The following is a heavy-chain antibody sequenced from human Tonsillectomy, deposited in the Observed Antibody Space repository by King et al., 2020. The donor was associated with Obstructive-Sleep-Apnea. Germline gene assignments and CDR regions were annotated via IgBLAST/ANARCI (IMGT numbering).Heavy chain of an antibody. D-gene: IGHD1-26*01. V-gene: IGHV3-30*02. CDR2: IRYDGINK. CDR1: GFTFSNYG. J-gene: IGHJ4*02. CDR3: AKVDETDREY. Sequence: VQLVESGGGVVQPGRSLRLSCAASGFTFSNYGMHWVRQAPGKGLEWVAFIRYDGINKYYRDSVKGRFTISRDNSKNTLYLQMNRLRAEDTAKYCCAKVDETDREYWGLGTLVT.